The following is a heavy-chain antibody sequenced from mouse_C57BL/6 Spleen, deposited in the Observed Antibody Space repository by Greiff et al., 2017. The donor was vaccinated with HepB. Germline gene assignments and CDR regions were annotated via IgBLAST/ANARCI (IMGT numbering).Heavy chain of an antibody. CDR2: IDPENGDT. J-gene: IGHJ3*01. D-gene: IGHD1-1*02. CDR3: TTSMVKDWFAY. V-gene: IGHV14-4*01. Sequence: EVKLMESGAELVRPGASVKLSCTASGFNIKDDYMHWVKQRPEQGLEWIGWIDPENGDTEYASKFQGKATITADTSSNTAYLQLSSLTSEDTAVYYCTTSMVKDWFAYWGQGTLVTVSA. CDR1: GFNIKDDY.